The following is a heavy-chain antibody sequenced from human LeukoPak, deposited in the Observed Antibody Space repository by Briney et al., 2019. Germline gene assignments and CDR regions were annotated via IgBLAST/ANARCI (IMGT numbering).Heavy chain of an antibody. Sequence: GGSLRLSCAASGFTFSSYWMSWVHQAPGKGLEWVANIKQDGSEKYYVDSVKGRFTISRDNAKNSLYLQMNSLRAEDTAVYYCATWTDSSGWYYYYYYYGMDVWGQGTTVTVSS. V-gene: IGHV3-7*01. J-gene: IGHJ6*02. CDR3: ATWTDSSGWYYYYYYYGMDV. D-gene: IGHD6-19*01. CDR2: IKQDGSEK. CDR1: GFTFSSYW.